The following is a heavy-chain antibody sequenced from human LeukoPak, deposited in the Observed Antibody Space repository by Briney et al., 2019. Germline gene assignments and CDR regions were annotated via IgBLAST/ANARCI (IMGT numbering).Heavy chain of an antibody. J-gene: IGHJ6*03. D-gene: IGHD6-13*01. CDR3: ARDPGAAADYYYYYYMDV. V-gene: IGHV4-61*02. CDR1: GGSISSGSYY. Sequence: SQTLSLTCTVSGGSISSGSYYWSWIRQPAGKGLEWIGRIYASGSTYYNPSLKSRVTISVDTSKNQFSLKLSSVTAADTAVYYCARDPGAAADYYYYYYMDVWGKGTMVTVSS. CDR2: IYASGST.